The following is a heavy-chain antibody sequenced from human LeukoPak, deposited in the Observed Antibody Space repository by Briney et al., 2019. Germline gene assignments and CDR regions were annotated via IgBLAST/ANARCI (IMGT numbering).Heavy chain of an antibody. Sequence: SCKASGYTFTSYAMHWVRQAPGKGLEWVAVISYDGSNKYYADSVKGRFTISRDNSKNTLYLQMNSLRAEDTAVYYCAREISGAAPYYFDYWGQGTLVTVSS. J-gene: IGHJ4*02. CDR2: ISYDGSNK. CDR3: AREISGAAPYYFDY. D-gene: IGHD3-3*01. CDR1: GYTFTSYA. V-gene: IGHV3-30-3*01.